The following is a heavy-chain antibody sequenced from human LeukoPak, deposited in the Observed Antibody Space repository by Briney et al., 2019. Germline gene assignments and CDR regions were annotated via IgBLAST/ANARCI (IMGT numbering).Heavy chain of an antibody. V-gene: IGHV5-51*01. CDR2: IYPGYSDA. CDR3: ATTRTPEYSLDY. CDR1: GYTLTNNW. J-gene: IGHJ4*02. D-gene: IGHD2/OR15-2a*01. Sequence: GESLKISCKISGYTLTNNWIGWVRQVPGKGLEWMGLIYPGYSDAKYSPSFQGQVTLSVDASISTAYLQLTGLRASDIAMYYCATTRTPEYSLDYWGQGTLVTVSS.